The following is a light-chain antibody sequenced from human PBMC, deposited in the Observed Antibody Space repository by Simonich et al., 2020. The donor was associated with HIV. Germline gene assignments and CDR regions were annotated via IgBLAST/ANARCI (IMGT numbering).Light chain of an antibody. J-gene: IGKJ1*01. Sequence: DIVMTQSPDSLAVSLGERATINCKSSQSVLYSSNSKNYLAWYQQKPGQPPKLFIYWASTRESGVPDRFSASGSGTDFTLTISSLQSEDVAVYYCQQYNKWPPWTFGQGTKVEIK. CDR1: QSVLYSSNSKNY. CDR3: QQYNKWPPWT. V-gene: IGKV4-1*01. CDR2: WAS.